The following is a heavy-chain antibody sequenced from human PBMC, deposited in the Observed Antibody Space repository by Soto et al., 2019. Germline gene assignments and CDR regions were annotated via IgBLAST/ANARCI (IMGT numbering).Heavy chain of an antibody. J-gene: IGHJ4*02. Sequence: GGSLRLSCAASGFTFSSYVTNWVRQAPGKGLEWVSGISGSGGNTYYADSVKGRFTISRDNSKNTLYLQMNSLRAEDTAVYYCAKAPYSSWNYFYFDYWGQGTLVTVSS. CDR1: GFTFSSYV. CDR3: AKAPYSSWNYFYFDY. V-gene: IGHV3-23*01. CDR2: ISGSGGNT. D-gene: IGHD1-7*01.